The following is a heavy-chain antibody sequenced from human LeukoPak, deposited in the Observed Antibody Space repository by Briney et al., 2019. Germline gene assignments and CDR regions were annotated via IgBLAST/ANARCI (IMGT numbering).Heavy chain of an antibody. CDR1: GFIFSSYA. CDR3: ARDSTYFYGSGSSGPHYFDY. J-gene: IGHJ4*02. Sequence: PGGSLRLSCAASGFIFSSYAMHWVRQAPGKGLEWVALISYDGRNTYYADSVKDRFTISRDNSQNTLDLQLNSLRVEDTAVYYCARDSTYFYGSGSSGPHYFDYWGQGTLVTVSS. V-gene: IGHV3-30*01. D-gene: IGHD3-10*01. CDR2: ISYDGRNT.